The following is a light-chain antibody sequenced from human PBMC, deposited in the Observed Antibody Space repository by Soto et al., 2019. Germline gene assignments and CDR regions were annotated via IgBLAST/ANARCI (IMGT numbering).Light chain of an antibody. CDR3: QQLNSYPLLT. V-gene: IGKV1-9*01. J-gene: IGKJ4*01. Sequence: DIQLTQSPSFLSASVGDRVTITCRASQGISSYLAWYQHKPGKAPQLLIYAASTLQSGVPSRFSGSGSGTEFTLTISSLQPEDFATYYCQQLNSYPLLTFGGGTKVEIK. CDR1: QGISSY. CDR2: AAS.